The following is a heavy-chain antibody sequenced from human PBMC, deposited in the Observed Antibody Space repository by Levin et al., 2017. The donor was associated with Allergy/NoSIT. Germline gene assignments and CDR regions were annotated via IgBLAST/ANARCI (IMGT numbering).Heavy chain of an antibody. D-gene: IGHD2-8*01. J-gene: IGHJ4*02. CDR1: GFTFSTYA. V-gene: IGHV3-23*01. CDR3: AKDPEGGVNFDY. CDR2: ITDIGGST. Sequence: PGGSLRLSCAASGFTFSTYALSWVRQAPGKGLEWVSGITDIGGSTYYAESVKGRFTISRDNSKNTLYLQMNSLRAEDTAVYYCAKDPEGGVNFDYWGQGTLVTVSS.